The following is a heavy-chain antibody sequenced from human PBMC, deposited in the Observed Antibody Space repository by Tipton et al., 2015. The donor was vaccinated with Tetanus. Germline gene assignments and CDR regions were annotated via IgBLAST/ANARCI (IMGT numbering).Heavy chain of an antibody. CDR3: AGPYGDYGY. CDR1: GFAFSTYS. CDR2: ISSSSTTI. V-gene: IGHV3-48*02. Sequence: SLRLSCAASGFAFSTYSMNWVRQAPGKGLEWLSYISSSSTTIYYADSVKGRFTISRDNAKYSLYLQMNSLRDEDTAVYYCAGPYGDYGYWGQGTLVTVSS. D-gene: IGHD4-17*01. J-gene: IGHJ4*02.